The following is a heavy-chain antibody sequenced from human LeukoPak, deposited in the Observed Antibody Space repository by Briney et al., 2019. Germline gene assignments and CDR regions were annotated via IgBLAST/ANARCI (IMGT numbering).Heavy chain of an antibody. CDR1: GFTFDVYA. Sequence: GGSLRLSCAASGFTFDVYAMHWVRQAPGKGLERVSLISGDGDSTYYADSVKGRFTISRDNSKNSLYLQVNGLRTEDTALYYCAKDIYGSPDNYYYGMDVWGQGTTVTVSS. CDR2: ISGDGDST. D-gene: IGHD1-26*01. V-gene: IGHV3-43*02. J-gene: IGHJ6*02. CDR3: AKDIYGSPDNYYYGMDV.